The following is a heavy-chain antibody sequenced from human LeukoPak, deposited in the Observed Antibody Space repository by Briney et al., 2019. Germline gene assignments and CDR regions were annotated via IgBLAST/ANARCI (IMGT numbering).Heavy chain of an antibody. J-gene: IGHJ3*02. D-gene: IGHD3-9*01. V-gene: IGHV1-2*02. Sequence: ASVKVSCKASGYTFSGNYMHWVRQAPGQGLEWMGWINPNSGGTNYAQKFQGRVTMTRDTSISTAYMELSRLRSDDTAVYYCARCLFFGDILTGDAFDIWGQGTMVTVSS. CDR3: ARCLFFGDILTGDAFDI. CDR1: GYTFSGNY. CDR2: INPNSGGT.